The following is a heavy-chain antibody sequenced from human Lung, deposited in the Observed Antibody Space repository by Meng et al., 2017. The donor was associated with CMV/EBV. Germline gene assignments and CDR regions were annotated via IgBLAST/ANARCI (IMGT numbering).Heavy chain of an antibody. D-gene: IGHD5-12*01. Sequence: SXAASGFTFSSHWMSWVRQAPGKGLEWVANIKQDGSEKYYVDSVKGRFTISRDNAKNSLYLQMNSLRAEDTAVYYCARDTGYDDAFDIWGQGTMVTVSS. J-gene: IGHJ3*02. CDR3: ARDTGYDDAFDI. CDR2: IKQDGSEK. CDR1: GFTFSSHW. V-gene: IGHV3-7*01.